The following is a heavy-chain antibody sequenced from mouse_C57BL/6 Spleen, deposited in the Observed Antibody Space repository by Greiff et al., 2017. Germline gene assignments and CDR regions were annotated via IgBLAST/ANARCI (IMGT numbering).Heavy chain of an antibody. Sequence: VKLMESGAELVKPGASVKLSCKASGYTFTSYWMHWVKQSPGQGLEWIGMIHPNSGSTNYNEKFKSKATLTVDKSSSTAYMQLSSLTSEDSAVYYCAKGYGSSHWYFDVWGTGTTVTVSS. CDR1: GYTFTSYW. CDR2: IHPNSGST. CDR3: AKGYGSSHWYFDV. V-gene: IGHV1-64*01. J-gene: IGHJ1*03. D-gene: IGHD1-1*01.